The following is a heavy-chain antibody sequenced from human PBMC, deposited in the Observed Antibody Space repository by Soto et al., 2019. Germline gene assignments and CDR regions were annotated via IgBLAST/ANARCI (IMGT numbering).Heavy chain of an antibody. J-gene: IGHJ5*02. CDR2: IIPIFGTA. D-gene: IGHD3-3*01. CDR3: ARDLMDAGLYDFWSGDYPHWFDP. V-gene: IGHV1-69*06. CDR1: GGTFSSYA. Sequence: QVQLVQSGAEVKKPGSSVKVSCKASGGTFSSYAISWVRQAPGQGLEWMGGIIPIFGTANYVQKFQGRVTITADKSTITGYMELSSRRSEDTAVYYCARDLMDAGLYDFWSGDYPHWFDPCGQGTLVTVSS.